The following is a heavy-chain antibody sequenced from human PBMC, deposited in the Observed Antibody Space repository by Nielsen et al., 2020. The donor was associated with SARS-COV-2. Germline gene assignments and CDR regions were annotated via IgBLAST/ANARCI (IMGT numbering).Heavy chain of an antibody. V-gene: IGHV4-34*01. D-gene: IGHD2-21*01. J-gene: IGHJ4*02. CDR3: ARVVVVVRLRGWFDY. Sequence: WIRQPPGKGLEWIGEINHSGSTNYNPSLKSRVTISVDTSKNQFSLKLSSVTAADTAVYYCARVVVVVRLRGWFDYWGQGTLVTVSS. CDR2: INHSGST.